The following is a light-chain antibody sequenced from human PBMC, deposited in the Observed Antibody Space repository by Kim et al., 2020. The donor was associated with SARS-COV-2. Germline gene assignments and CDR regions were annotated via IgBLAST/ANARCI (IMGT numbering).Light chain of an antibody. J-gene: IGKJ1*01. V-gene: IGKV3-20*01. CDR2: GAS. CDR1: QSVSSSY. CDR3: QQYGSSQTWT. Sequence: GERATVSCRASQSVSSSYLAWYQQKPGQAPRQLIYGASSRATGIADRFSGSGSGTDFTLTSSRLEPEDCAVYYCQQYGSSQTWTFGQGTKVDIK.